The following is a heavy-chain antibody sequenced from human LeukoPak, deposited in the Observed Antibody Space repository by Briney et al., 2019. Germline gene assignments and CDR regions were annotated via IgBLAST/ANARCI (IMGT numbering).Heavy chain of an antibody. CDR2: IYYSGST. J-gene: IGHJ6*02. CDR3: ARGSGWYTRSTGYYYGMDV. Sequence: SETLSLTCTVSGGSISSYYWSWIRQPPGKGLEWIGYIYYSGSTNYNPSLKSRVTISVDTSKNQFSLKLSSVTAADTAVYYCARGSGWYTRSTGYYYGMDVWGQGTTVTVSS. CDR1: GGSISSYY. V-gene: IGHV4-59*01. D-gene: IGHD6-19*01.